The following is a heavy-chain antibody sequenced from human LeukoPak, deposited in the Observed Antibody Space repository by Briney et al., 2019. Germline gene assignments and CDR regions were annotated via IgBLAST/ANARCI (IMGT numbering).Heavy chain of an antibody. CDR3: ARSLVYCGGDCYSLDY. CDR1: GGSISSSSYY. D-gene: IGHD2-21*02. J-gene: IGHJ4*02. Sequence: SETLSLTCTVSGGSISSSSYYWGWIRQPPGKGLEWIGSIYYSGSTYYNPSLKSRVTISVDTSKNQFSLKLSSVTAADTAVYYCARSLVYCGGDCYSLDYWGQGTLVTVSS. V-gene: IGHV4-39*01. CDR2: IYYSGST.